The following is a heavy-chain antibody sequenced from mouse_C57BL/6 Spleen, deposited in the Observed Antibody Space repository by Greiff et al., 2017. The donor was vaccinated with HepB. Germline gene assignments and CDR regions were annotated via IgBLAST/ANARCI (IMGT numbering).Heavy chain of an antibody. Sequence: VQLKQPGAELVKPGASVKLSCKASGYTFTSYWMHWVKQRPGRGLEWIGRIDPNSGGTKYNEKFKSKATLTVDKPSSTAYMQLSSLTSEDSAVYYCARPITTVVAPGYAMDYWGQGTSVTVSS. J-gene: IGHJ4*01. CDR2: IDPNSGGT. D-gene: IGHD1-1*01. CDR1: GYTFTSYW. CDR3: ARPITTVVAPGYAMDY. V-gene: IGHV1-72*01.